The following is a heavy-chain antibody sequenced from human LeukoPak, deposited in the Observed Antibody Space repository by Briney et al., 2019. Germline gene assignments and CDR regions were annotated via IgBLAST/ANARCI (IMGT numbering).Heavy chain of an antibody. CDR1: GGSISSYY. Sequence: SETLSLTCTVSGGSISSYYWSWIRQPPGKGREWIGYIYYSGSTNYNPSLKSRVTISVDTSKNQFSLKLSSVTAADTAVYYCARDRGSGYYYKGWFDPWGQGTLVTVSS. V-gene: IGHV4-59*01. CDR2: IYYSGST. J-gene: IGHJ5*02. CDR3: ARDRGSGYYYKGWFDP. D-gene: IGHD3-22*01.